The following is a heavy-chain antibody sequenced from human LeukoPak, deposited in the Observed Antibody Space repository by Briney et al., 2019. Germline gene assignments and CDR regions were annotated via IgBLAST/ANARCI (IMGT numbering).Heavy chain of an antibody. CDR1: GFTFSSYG. V-gene: IGHV3-30*18. J-gene: IGHJ3*02. Sequence: PGRSLRLSCAASGFTFSSYGMHWVRQAPGKGLEWVAVISYDGSNKYYADSVKGRFTISRDNSKNTLYLQMNSLRAEDTAVYYCAKDTLGEYPQGAFDIWGQGTMVTVSS. CDR2: ISYDGSNK. D-gene: IGHD3-10*01. CDR3: AKDTLGEYPQGAFDI.